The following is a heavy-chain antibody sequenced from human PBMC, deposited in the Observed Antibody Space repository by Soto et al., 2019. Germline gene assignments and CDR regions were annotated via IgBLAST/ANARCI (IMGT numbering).Heavy chain of an antibody. V-gene: IGHV1-18*01. D-gene: IGHD3-22*01. CDR2: ISAYNGNT. CDR3: ARGHFDNSAYYPLDY. J-gene: IGHJ4*02. Sequence: ASVKVSCKASGYTFTSYGISWVRQAPGQGLEWMGWISAYNGNTNYAQKLQGRVTMTTDTSTSTAYMELRSLRSDDTAVYYCARGHFDNSAYYPLDYWGQGTLVTVSS. CDR1: GYTFTSYG.